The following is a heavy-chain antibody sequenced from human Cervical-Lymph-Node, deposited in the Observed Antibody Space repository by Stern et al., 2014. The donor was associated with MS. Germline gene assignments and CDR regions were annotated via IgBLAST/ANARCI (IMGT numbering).Heavy chain of an antibody. CDR3: ARRAGYCSRTNCYAYWYFDL. J-gene: IGHJ2*01. CDR2: LYPGAYEA. V-gene: IGHV5-51*01. D-gene: IGHD2-2*01. Sequence: EVQLLESGAVVKAPGEFLKISCQTSGYSFTNYWIGWGRQMPGQGLAWMGILYPGAYEAKYIPSFLGQVPIRADKSTNTAYVQWSSLKASDTATYYCARRAGYCSRTNCYAYWYFDLWGRGTLVTVSS. CDR1: GYSFTNYW.